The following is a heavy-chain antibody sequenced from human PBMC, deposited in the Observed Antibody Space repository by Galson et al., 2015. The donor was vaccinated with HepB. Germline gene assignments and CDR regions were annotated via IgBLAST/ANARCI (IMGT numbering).Heavy chain of an antibody. D-gene: IGHD6-19*01. J-gene: IGHJ4*02. V-gene: IGHV3-23*01. CDR2: ISGTGDST. CDR1: GFAFDTHA. Sequence: SLRLSCAASGFAFDTHAMSWVRQAPGRGLEWISGISGTGDSTFYADSVTGRFTVSRDNSNHMLYLQMNSLRAEDAGLYFCAKVHPEYTSGWYRQALCYFDSWGQGILVTVSS. CDR3: AKVHPEYTSGWYRQALCYFDS.